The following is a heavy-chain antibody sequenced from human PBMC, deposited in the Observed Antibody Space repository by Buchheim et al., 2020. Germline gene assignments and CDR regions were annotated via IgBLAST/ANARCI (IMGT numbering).Heavy chain of an antibody. J-gene: IGHJ4*02. D-gene: IGHD2/OR15-2a*01. CDR1: GFTFNTYW. V-gene: IGHV3-7*01. CDR3: VGFGIVVPIYYFDY. Sequence: EVQLVESGGALVLPGGSLRLSCAASGFTFNTYWMSWVRQAPGKGLEWVANIKEDGTEVHSVDSVKGRFSISRDNARNSLYLQLSSLKVKDSALYYCVGFGIVVPIYYFDYWGQGT. CDR2: IKEDGTEV.